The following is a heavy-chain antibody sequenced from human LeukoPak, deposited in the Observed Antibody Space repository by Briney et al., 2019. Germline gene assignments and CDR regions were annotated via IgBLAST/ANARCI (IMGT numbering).Heavy chain of an antibody. J-gene: IGHJ4*02. Sequence: SETLSLTCTVSGSSISSYYWSWIRQPPGKGLEWIGYIYYSGSTNYNPSLKSRVTISVDTSKNQFSLKLSSVTAADTAVYYCARSQGYFDYWGQGTLVTVSS. V-gene: IGHV4-59*01. CDR1: GSSISSYY. CDR2: IYYSGST. CDR3: ARSQGYFDY.